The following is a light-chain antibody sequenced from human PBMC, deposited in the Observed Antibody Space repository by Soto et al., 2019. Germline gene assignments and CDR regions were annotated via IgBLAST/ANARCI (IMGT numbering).Light chain of an antibody. CDR2: DAS. J-gene: IGKJ1*01. CDR3: QQYTDWRST. CDR1: QSIDTY. V-gene: IGKV3-15*01. Sequence: IVMTQSPATLSLSPGERAIVSCRASQSIDTYLAWYQQKPGQSPRLLMYDASTRATGIPARFSATGSGTEFTLTISSLQSEDFGIYYCQQYTDWRSTFDPVTKVDIK.